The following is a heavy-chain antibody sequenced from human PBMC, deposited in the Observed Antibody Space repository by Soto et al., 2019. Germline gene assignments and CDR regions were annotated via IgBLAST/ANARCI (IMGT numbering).Heavy chain of an antibody. CDR2: VRNSGST. J-gene: IGHJ6*02. V-gene: IGHV4-59*01. D-gene: IGHD1-26*01. Sequence: QVQLQESGPGLVKPSETLSLTCTVSGGSINSDYWSWIRQPPEKGLEWIGYVRNSGSTNYNPSLKSRVXXSXDXLKNQFSLKLSSVTAADTGVYYCARDLLSGRYGMDVWGQGTTVTVSS. CDR3: ARDLLSGRYGMDV. CDR1: GGSINSDY.